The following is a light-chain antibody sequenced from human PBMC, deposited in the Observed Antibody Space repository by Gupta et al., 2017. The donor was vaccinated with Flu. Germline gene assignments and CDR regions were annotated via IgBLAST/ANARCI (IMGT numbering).Light chain of an antibody. V-gene: IGLV2-23*02. CDR2: EVT. CDR1: SSDVGGYNF. CDR3: CSYAGGMTSV. J-gene: IGLJ1*01. Sequence: QSALTQPASVSGSPGQSITISCTGLSSDVGGYNFVSWYQQHPGKAPKLMIYEVTKRPSGVSNRFSGSKSGNTASLTISGLQAEDEAVYYCCSYAGGMTSVFGTGTKVTVL.